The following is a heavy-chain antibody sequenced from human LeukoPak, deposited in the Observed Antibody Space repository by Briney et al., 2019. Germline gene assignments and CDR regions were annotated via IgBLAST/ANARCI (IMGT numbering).Heavy chain of an antibody. V-gene: IGHV1-46*01. J-gene: IGHJ3*02. Sequence: ASVKVSCKASGYTFTSYYMHWVRQAPAQGLEWMGIINPSGGSTSYAQKFQGRVTMTRDTSTSTVYMELSSLRSEDTAVYYCARGGGGRYSSGWYDDAFDIWGQGTMVTVSS. CDR1: GYTFTSYY. CDR3: ARGGGGRYSSGWYDDAFDI. CDR2: INPSGGST. D-gene: IGHD6-19*01.